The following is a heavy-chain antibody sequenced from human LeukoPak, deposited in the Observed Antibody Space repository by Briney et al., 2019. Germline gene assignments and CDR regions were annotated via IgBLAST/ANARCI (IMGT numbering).Heavy chain of an antibody. CDR2: INTNTGNP. V-gene: IGHV7-4-1*02. CDR1: VYTFTSYA. CDR3: ARDDYYDSSGYYFDY. J-gene: IGHJ4*02. Sequence: ASVKLSRNASVYTFTSYAMNWVRQAPGQGLEWMGWINTNTGNPTYAQGFTGRFVFSLDTSVSTAYLQISSLKAEDTAVYYCARDDYYDSSGYYFDYWGQGTLVTVSS. D-gene: IGHD3-22*01.